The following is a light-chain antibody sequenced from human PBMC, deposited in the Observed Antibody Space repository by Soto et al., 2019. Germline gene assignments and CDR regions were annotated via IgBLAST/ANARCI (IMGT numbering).Light chain of an antibody. V-gene: IGKV3-20*01. J-gene: IGKJ4*01. Sequence: EFVLTQSPGTLSLSPGERATLSCRASQTVRNNYLAWYQQKPGQAPRLLIYDASSRATGIPDRFSGGGSGTDFTLTISRLEPEDFAVYYCHQYSRSPVTFSPLTFGGGSKVEI. CDR2: DAS. CDR1: QTVRNNY. CDR3: HQYSRSPVTFSPLT.